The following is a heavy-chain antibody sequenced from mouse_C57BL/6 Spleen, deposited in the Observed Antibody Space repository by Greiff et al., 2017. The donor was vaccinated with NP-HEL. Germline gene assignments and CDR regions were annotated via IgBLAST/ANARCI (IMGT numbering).Heavy chain of an antibody. V-gene: IGHV14-1*01. D-gene: IGHD3-2*02. CDR2: IDPEDGDT. CDR3: TTLRVQLRLRGTWFAY. Sequence: EVQLQQSGAELVRPGASVKLSCTASGFNIKDYYMHWVKQRPEQGLEWIGRIDPEDGDTEYAPKFQGKATMTADTSSNTAYLQLSSLTSEDTAVYYCTTLRVQLRLRGTWFAYWGQGTLVTVSA. CDR1: GFNIKDYY. J-gene: IGHJ3*01.